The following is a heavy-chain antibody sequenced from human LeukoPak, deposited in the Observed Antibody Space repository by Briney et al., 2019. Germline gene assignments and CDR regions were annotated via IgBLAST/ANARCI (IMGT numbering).Heavy chain of an antibody. CDR3: ARQKGGEFDY. V-gene: IGHV4-59*08. D-gene: IGHD7-27*01. CDR2: IYYSGST. CDR1: GGSISSYY. Sequence: SETLSLTCTVSGGSISSYYWGWIRQPPGKGLEWIGYIYYSGSTNYNPSLKSRLTILIDTSKNQFSLKLSSVTAADTAMYYCARQKGGEFDYWGQGTLVTVSS. J-gene: IGHJ4*02.